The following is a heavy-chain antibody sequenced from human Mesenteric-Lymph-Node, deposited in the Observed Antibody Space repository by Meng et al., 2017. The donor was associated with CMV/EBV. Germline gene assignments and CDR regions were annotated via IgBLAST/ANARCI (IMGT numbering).Heavy chain of an antibody. V-gene: IGHV4-31*03. D-gene: IGHD2-15*01. Sequence: TCPVSGGSISSGAYYWNWIRQHPGKGLEWIGCTYYNGNTYYSPSLKSRVTMSIDTSKDQFSLELSSVTAADTAVYYCARRVGAAPFDYWGQGALVTV. CDR3: ARRVGAAPFDY. J-gene: IGHJ4*02. CDR2: TYYNGNT. CDR1: GGSISSGAYY.